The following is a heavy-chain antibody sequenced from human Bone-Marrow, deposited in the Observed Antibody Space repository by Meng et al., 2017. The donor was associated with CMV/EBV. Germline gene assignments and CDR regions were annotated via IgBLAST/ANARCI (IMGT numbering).Heavy chain of an antibody. CDR3: ARVRLVPGTDNYYYYYGMDV. J-gene: IGHJ6*02. Sequence: SLKISCAASGFTFDDYAMHWVRQAPGKGLEWVSGVNWNSGSIGYADSVKGRFTISRDNAKNSLYLQMNSLRAEDTAVYYCARVRLVPGTDNYYYYYGMDVWGQGTTVTVSS. CDR1: GFTFDDYA. D-gene: IGHD2-2*01. CDR2: VNWNSGSI. V-gene: IGHV3-9*01.